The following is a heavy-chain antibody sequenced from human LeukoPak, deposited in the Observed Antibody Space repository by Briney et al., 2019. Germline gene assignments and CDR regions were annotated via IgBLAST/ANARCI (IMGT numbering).Heavy chain of an antibody. CDR3: ARDPEITMIVASLDWYFDL. CDR1: GFTISSYG. J-gene: IGHJ2*01. CDR2: IWYDGSNK. D-gene: IGHD3-22*01. V-gene: IGHV3-33*01. Sequence: PGGSLRLSCAASGFTISSYGMHWVRQAPGKGLEWVAVIWYDGSNKYYADSVKGRFTISRDNSKNTLYLQMNSLRAEDTAVYYCARDPEITMIVASLDWYFDLWGRGTLVTVSS.